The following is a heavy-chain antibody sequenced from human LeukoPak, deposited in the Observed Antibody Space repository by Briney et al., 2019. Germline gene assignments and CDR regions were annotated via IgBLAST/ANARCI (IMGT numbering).Heavy chain of an antibody. V-gene: IGHV4-59*08. J-gene: IGHJ4*02. CDR1: GGSISSYY. D-gene: IGHD6-13*01. CDR2: IYYSGSA. CDR3: ARQVPYISSWYYFDY. Sequence: PSETLSLTCTVSGGSISSYYWSWIRQPPGKGLEWIGYIYYSGSANYNPSLKSRVTISVDTSKNQFSLRLSSVTAADTAVYYCARQVPYISSWYYFDYWGQGTLVTVSS.